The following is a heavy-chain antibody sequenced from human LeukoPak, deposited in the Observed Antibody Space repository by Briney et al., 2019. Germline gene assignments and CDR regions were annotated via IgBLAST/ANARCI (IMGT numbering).Heavy chain of an antibody. CDR3: ARHRPWEYYFDY. J-gene: IGHJ4*02. CDR2: IYYSGST. Sequence: SETLSLTRTVSGGSISSSSYYWGWIRQPPGKGLEWIGSIYYSGSTYYNPSLKSRVTISVDTSKNQFSLKLSSVTAADTAVYYCARHRPWEYYFDYWGQGTLVTVSS. CDR1: GGSISSSSYY. D-gene: IGHD1-26*01. V-gene: IGHV4-39*01.